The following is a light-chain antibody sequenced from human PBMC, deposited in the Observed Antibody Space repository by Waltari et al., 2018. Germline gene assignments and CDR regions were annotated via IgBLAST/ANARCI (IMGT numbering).Light chain of an antibody. Sequence: DILLTQSRDFPSVTPKEKVTITCRASNGIGTSLHWYQQKPDQSPKLLIKYASQSFSGVPSRFSGSGSETEFTLTINRLEAEDVATYYCLQSSSLPITFGQGTRLEI. J-gene: IGKJ5*01. CDR2: YAS. V-gene: IGKV6-21*01. CDR3: LQSSSLPIT. CDR1: NGIGTS.